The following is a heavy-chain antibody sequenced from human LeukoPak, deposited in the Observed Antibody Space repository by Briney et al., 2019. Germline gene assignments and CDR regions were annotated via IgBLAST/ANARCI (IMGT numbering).Heavy chain of an antibody. Sequence: ASVKVSCKASGYSFTSYGITWVRQAPGQGLEWMGWIGTYDGNANYAQKLQGRVTMTTDTSTITAYMELRSLSSDDTAVYYCARAPSGFTYGPGDHWGQGTLVTVSS. J-gene: IGHJ4*02. D-gene: IGHD5-18*01. CDR1: GYSFTSYG. CDR3: ARAPSGFTYGPGDH. V-gene: IGHV1-18*01. CDR2: IGTYDGNA.